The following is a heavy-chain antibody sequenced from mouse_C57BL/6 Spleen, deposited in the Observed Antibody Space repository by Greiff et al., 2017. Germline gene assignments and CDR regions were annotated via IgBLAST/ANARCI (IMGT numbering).Heavy chain of an antibody. V-gene: IGHV14-3*01. CDR2: IDPANGNT. Sequence: VQLQQSVAELVRPGASVKLSCTASGFNIKNTYMHWVKQRSEQGLEWIGKIDPANGNTKYAQKIPGKATINADTSSNTAYLQLSSLTSEDTAIYCCARGGTPYAMDYWGQGTSVTVSS. J-gene: IGHJ4*01. CDR1: GFNIKNTY. D-gene: IGHD3-3*01. CDR3: ARGGTPYAMDY.